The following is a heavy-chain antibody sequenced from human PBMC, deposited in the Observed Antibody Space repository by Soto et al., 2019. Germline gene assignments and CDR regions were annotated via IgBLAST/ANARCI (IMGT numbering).Heavy chain of an antibody. Sequence: GSLRLSCAASGFTFSSYSMNWVRQAPGKGLEWVASIKYSGTTFYNPSLKSRVTLSVDTSKNRFSLKLSSVTAAETAVYYCARVWGYSYGLASDIWGQGTMVTVSS. J-gene: IGHJ3*02. D-gene: IGHD5-18*01. CDR2: IKYSGTT. V-gene: IGHV4-59*05. CDR3: ARVWGYSYGLASDI. CDR1: GFTFSSYSMN.